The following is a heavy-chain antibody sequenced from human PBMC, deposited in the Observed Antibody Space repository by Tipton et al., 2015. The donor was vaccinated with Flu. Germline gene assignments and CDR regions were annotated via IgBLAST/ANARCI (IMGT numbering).Heavy chain of an antibody. CDR1: GGSISSSSYY. V-gene: IGHV4-61*01. Sequence: TLSLTCTVSGGSISSSSYYWSWIRQPPGKGLEWIGYIHYRGSTDYNPSLRSRVTLSVDTSKNQFSLKLTSVTAADTAVYYCARDFGATYSSGTRYYYYGMDVWGQGTTVTVSS. CDR2: IHYRGST. J-gene: IGHJ6*02. D-gene: IGHD3-10*01. CDR3: ARDFGATYSSGTRYYYYGMDV.